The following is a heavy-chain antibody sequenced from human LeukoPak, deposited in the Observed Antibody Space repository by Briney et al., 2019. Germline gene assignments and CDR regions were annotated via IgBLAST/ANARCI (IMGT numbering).Heavy chain of an antibody. CDR3: ARGRYTDYGFDY. J-gene: IGHJ4*02. D-gene: IGHD4-17*01. V-gene: IGHV4-59*01. Sequence: SETLSLTCTVSGGSISSYYWSWIRQPPGKELEWIGYLYYSGSTNYNPSFKSRVTMSVDTSKNQFSLKLNSMTAADTAVYFCARGRYTDYGFDYWGQGTLVTVSS. CDR1: GGSISSYY. CDR2: LYYSGST.